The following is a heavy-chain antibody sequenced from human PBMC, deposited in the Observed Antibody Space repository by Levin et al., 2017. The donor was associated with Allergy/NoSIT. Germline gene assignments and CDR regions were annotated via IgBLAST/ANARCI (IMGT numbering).Heavy chain of an antibody. J-gene: IGHJ4*02. D-gene: IGHD5-18*01. Sequence: PSETLSLTCTVSGVSITGYYWSWIRQSPWKGLEWIGYINEIGTTSYTPSLNSRLTISVDTSKNHFSLKLSSVTAADTAVYYCARHSSGFSYAYDFDYWGQGTLVTVSS. V-gene: IGHV4-59*08. CDR1: GVSITGYY. CDR3: ARHSSGFSYAYDFDY. CDR2: INEIGTT.